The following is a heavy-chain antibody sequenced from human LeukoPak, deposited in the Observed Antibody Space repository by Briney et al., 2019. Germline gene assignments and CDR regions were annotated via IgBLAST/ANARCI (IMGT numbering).Heavy chain of an antibody. CDR3: ARGDYYDSSGYLDY. Sequence: ASVKVSCKASGYTFTGYYMHWVRQAPGQGLEWMGWINPNSGSTNYAQKFQGRVTMTRDTSISTAYMELSRLRSDDTAVYYCARGDYYDSSGYLDYWGQGTLVTVSS. CDR1: GYTFTGYY. D-gene: IGHD3-22*01. V-gene: IGHV1-2*02. CDR2: INPNSGST. J-gene: IGHJ4*02.